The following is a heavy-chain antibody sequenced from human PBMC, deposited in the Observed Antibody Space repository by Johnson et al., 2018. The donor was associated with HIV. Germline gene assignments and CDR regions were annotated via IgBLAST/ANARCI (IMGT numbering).Heavy chain of an antibody. Sequence: QVQLVESGGGVVQPGGSLRLSCAASGFTFSSYAMHWVRQAPGKGLEWVAVISYDGTNEYYADSVKGRLTISRDNSKNTVYLQMNSLRAEDTAVYFCARIRVAVITEVGAFDIWGQGTMVSVSS. CDR1: GFTFSSYA. J-gene: IGHJ3*02. CDR2: ISYDGTNE. V-gene: IGHV3-30*04. CDR3: ARIRVAVITEVGAFDI. D-gene: IGHD3-22*01.